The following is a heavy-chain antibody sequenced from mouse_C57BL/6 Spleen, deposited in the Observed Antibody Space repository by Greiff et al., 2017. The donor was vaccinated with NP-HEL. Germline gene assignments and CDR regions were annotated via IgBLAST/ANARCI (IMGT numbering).Heavy chain of an antibody. V-gene: IGHV1-53*01. J-gene: IGHJ1*03. CDR1: GYTFTSYW. CDR3: ARVDDGYYWYFDV. CDR2: INPSNGGT. D-gene: IGHD2-3*01. Sequence: QVQLQQSGPELVKPGASVKLSCKASGYTFTSYWMHWVKQRPGQGLEWIGNINPSNGGTNYNEKFKSKATLTVDKSSSTAYMQLSSLTSEDSAVYYCARVDDGYYWYFDVWGTGTTVTVSS.